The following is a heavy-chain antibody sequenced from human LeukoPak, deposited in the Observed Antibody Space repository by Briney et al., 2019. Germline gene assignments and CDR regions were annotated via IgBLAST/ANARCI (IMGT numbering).Heavy chain of an antibody. CDR1: GHTFTNYH. J-gene: IGHJ4*02. CDR2: LTPRGDIT. Sequence: ASVKVSCKASGHTFTNYHIHWVRQAPGQGLEWMGVLTPRGDITNYAQKFQGRVTMTRDTSTSTIYMELSSLGSEDTAVYYCARGGQRWLQFPYDYWGQGTVVTVSS. V-gene: IGHV1-46*01. D-gene: IGHD5-24*01. CDR3: ARGGQRWLQFPYDY.